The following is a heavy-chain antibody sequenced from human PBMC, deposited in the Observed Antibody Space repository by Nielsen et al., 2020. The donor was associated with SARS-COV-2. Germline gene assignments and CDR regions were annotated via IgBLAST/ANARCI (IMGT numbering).Heavy chain of an antibody. CDR2: FNPNSGGT. Sequence: ASVKVSCKVSGGALTLFSMHWVRQAPGQGLEWMGRFNPNSGGTNYAQKFQGRVTMTRDTSISTAYMELSRLRSDDTAVYYCAREADPDGYNTHGWGQGTLVTVSS. J-gene: IGHJ4*02. D-gene: IGHD5-24*01. CDR1: GGALTLFS. CDR3: AREADPDGYNTHG. V-gene: IGHV1-2*06.